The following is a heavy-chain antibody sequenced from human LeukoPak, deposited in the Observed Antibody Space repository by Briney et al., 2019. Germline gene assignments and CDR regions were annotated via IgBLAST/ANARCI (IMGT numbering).Heavy chain of an antibody. V-gene: IGHV3-74*01. J-gene: IGHJ4*02. CDR1: GLPFNSFW. D-gene: IGHD3-10*01. Sequence: PGGSLRLSCVISGLPFNSFWMHWVRQAPGEGLVWVSRINSDGSSSAYADSVEGRFTISRNDAKNVLYLHMNSLRADDTAVYYCAICLSGCDYWGQGTLVTVSS. CDR2: INSDGSSS. CDR3: AICLSGCDY.